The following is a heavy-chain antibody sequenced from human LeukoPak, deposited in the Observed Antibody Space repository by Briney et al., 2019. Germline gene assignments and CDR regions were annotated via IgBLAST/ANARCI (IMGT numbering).Heavy chain of an antibody. CDR3: AKGGYYDSSGYYGY. V-gene: IGHV3-23*01. D-gene: IGHD3-22*01. CDR1: GFTFSSYA. CDR2: ISGSGGST. Sequence: GGSLRLSCAASGFTFSSYAMSWVRQAPGKGLEWGSAISGSGGSTYYADSVKGRFTISRDNSKNTLYLQMNSLRAEDTAVYYCAKGGYYDSSGYYGYWGQGTLVTVSS. J-gene: IGHJ4*02.